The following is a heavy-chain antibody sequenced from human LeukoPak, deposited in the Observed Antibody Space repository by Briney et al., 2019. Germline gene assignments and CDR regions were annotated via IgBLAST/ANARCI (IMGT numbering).Heavy chain of an antibody. CDR1: GFTFSSYG. J-gene: IGHJ4*02. V-gene: IGHV3-33*01. D-gene: IGHD3-16*01. CDR3: AGIPLGGQSVDY. Sequence: PGGSLRLSCAASGFTFSSYGMHWVRQAPGKGLEWVAVIWYDGSNKYYADSVKGRFTISRDNSKNALYLQMNSLRAEDTAVYYCAGIPLGGQSVDYWGQGTLVTVSS. CDR2: IWYDGSNK.